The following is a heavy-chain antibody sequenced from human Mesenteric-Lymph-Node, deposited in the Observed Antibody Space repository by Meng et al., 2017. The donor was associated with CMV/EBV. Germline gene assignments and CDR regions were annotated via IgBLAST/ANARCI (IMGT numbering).Heavy chain of an antibody. CDR2: IHGGGISP. V-gene: IGHV3-23*03. Sequence: GESLKISCAASGFIFSNAWMGWVRQAPGKGLEWVSGIHGGGISPIYAASVKGRFTISRDNSKNTLYLQMNSLRAEDTAVYYCAKRGEEYYHDSSGYYWYFDVWGRGTLVTVSS. CDR1: GFIFSNAW. CDR3: AKRGEEYYHDSSGYYWYFDV. J-gene: IGHJ2*01. D-gene: IGHD3-22*01.